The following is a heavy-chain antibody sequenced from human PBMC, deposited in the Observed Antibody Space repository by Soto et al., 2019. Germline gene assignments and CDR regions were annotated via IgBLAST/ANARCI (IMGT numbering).Heavy chain of an antibody. Sequence: QVQLVQSGAEVKKPGSSVKVSCKASGGTFSSYTISWVRQAPGQGLEWMGRIIPILGIANYAQKFQGRVTITADKSTRPAYRELSSLSSEDTAVYYCASPKASAGSDYWGQGTLVTVSS. CDR1: GGTFSSYT. CDR3: ASPKASAGSDY. J-gene: IGHJ4*02. D-gene: IGHD6-13*01. V-gene: IGHV1-69*02. CDR2: IIPILGIA.